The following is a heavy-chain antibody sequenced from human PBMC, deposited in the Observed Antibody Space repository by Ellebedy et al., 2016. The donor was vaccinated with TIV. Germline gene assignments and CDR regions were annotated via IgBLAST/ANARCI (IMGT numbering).Heavy chain of an antibody. J-gene: IGHJ6*02. CDR1: GGSVSSGSYY. V-gene: IGHV4-61*01. CDR2: IYYSGST. CDR3: ARAAYYYGMDV. Sequence: SETLSLXXTVSGGSVSSGSYYWSWIRQPPGKGLEWIGYIYYSGSTYYNPSLKSRVTISVDTSKNQFSLKLSSVTAADTAVYYCARAAYYYGMDVWGQGTTVTVSS.